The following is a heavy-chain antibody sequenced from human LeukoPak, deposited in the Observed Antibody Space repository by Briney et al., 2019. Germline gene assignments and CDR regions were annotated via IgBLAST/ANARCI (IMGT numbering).Heavy chain of an antibody. CDR1: VCTFIRYA. D-gene: IGHD3-10*01. CDR2: ISGSGDST. Sequence: GWALRLSCACSVCTFIRYAKTWVRQAPWKGLEGVSGISGSGDSTNYADSVKGRFTISRDNSKHTLYLQMNSLRADDTAVYYCAKDPNGSGPDFDYWGQGTLVTVSS. J-gene: IGHJ4*02. V-gene: IGHV3-23*01. CDR3: AKDPNGSGPDFDY.